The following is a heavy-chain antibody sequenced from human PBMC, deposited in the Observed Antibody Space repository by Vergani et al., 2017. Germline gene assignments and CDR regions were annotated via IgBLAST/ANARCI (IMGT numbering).Heavy chain of an antibody. V-gene: IGHV1-69*04. CDR3: ARDLGTSELYGMDV. CDR1: GYTFTSYG. J-gene: IGHJ6*02. CDR2: IIPILGIA. D-gene: IGHD1-7*01. Sequence: QVQLVQSGAEVKKPGASVKVSCKASGYTFTSYGISWVRQAPGQGLEWMGRIIPILGIANYAQKFQGRVTITADKSTSTAYMELSSLRSEDTAVYYCARDLGTSELYGMDVWGQGTTVTVSS.